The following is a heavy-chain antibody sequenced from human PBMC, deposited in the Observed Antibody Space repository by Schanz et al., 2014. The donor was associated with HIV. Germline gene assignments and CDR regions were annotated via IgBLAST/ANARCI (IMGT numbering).Heavy chain of an antibody. J-gene: IGHJ4*02. CDR1: GGSFSAYY. V-gene: IGHV4-34*01. CDR3: ARDGGRRGGERQRFGY. D-gene: IGHD3-16*01. CDR2: INHRGIT. Sequence: QVQLHQWGAGLLKPSETLSLTCAVYGGSFSAYYWSWIRQPPGKGLGCIGEINHRGITNYNPSLESRVTITMDPSKKQFPLKLNSATAADTAVYYCARDGGRRGGERQRFGYWGQGTLVTVSS.